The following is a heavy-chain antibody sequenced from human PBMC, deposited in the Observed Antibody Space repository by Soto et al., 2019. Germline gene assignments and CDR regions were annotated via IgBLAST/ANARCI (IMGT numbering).Heavy chain of an antibody. D-gene: IGHD2-21*02. CDR2: IIPIFGTA. CDR1: GGTFSSYA. J-gene: IGHJ6*02. V-gene: IGHV1-69*01. CDR3: ARAILPSHIRGYYYYGMDV. Sequence: QVQLVQSGAEVKKPGSSVKVSCKASGGTFSSYAISWVRQAPGQGLEWMGGIIPIFGTANYAQKFQGRVTITADESKSTAYMELSSLRSEDTAVYYCARAILPSHIRGYYYYGMDVWGQGTTVTVSS.